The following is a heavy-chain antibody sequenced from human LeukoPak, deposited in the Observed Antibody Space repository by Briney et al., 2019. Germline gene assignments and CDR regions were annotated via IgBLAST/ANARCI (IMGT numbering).Heavy chain of an antibody. CDR2: ISAYNGNT. D-gene: IGHD3-3*01. V-gene: IGHV1-18*01. CDR1: GYTFTSYG. Sequence: ASVKVSCKASGYTFTSYGISWVRQAPGQGLEWMGWISAYNGNTNYAQKLQGRVTMTTDTSTSTAYMELRSLSSDDTAVYYCARVLVLRFLEWADYYGMDVWGQGTTVTVSS. CDR3: ARVLVLRFLEWADYYGMDV. J-gene: IGHJ6*02.